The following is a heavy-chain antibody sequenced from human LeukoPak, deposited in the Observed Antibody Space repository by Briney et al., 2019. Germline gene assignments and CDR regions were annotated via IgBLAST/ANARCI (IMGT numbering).Heavy chain of an antibody. CDR3: ARARRDYGRSFDY. J-gene: IGHJ4*02. Sequence: PSETLSLTCTVSDDSITSPNYYWSWVRQPAGKGLEWIGHIYTTGNTYYKPSFKSRVIMSIDTSKKSFSLNLTSVTAADTAIYYCARARRDYGRSFDYWGQGTLVTVSS. D-gene: IGHD4-17*01. V-gene: IGHV4-61*09. CDR1: DDSITSPNYY. CDR2: IYTTGNT.